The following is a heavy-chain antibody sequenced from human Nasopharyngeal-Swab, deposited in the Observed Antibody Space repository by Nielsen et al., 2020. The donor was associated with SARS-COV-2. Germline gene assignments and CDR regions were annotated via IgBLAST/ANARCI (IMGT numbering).Heavy chain of an antibody. J-gene: IGHJ4*02. Sequence: SETLSLTCTVSGGSISSSSYYWGWNRQPPGKGLEWIGSIYYSGSTYYNPSFKSRVTITVDTTKNQFSLKPSSVTAADTAVYYCARHLRDGVVVAAPYFFDYWGQGTLVTVSS. CDR1: GGSISSSSYY. CDR3: ARHLRDGVVVAAPYFFDY. D-gene: IGHD2-15*01. V-gene: IGHV4-39*01. CDR2: IYYSGST.